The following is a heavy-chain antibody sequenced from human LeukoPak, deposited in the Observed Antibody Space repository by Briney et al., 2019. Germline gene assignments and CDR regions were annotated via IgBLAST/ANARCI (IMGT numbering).Heavy chain of an antibody. Sequence: ASVKVSCKASGYTFTGYYMHWVRQAPGQGLEWMGWINPNSGGTNYAQKFQGRVTMTRDTSISTAYMELSSLRSEDTAVYYCASLIVVPNLRGYYYYGMDVWGQGTTVTVSS. V-gene: IGHV1-2*02. CDR1: GYTFTGYY. CDR2: INPNSGGT. D-gene: IGHD2-2*01. J-gene: IGHJ6*02. CDR3: ASLIVVPNLRGYYYYGMDV.